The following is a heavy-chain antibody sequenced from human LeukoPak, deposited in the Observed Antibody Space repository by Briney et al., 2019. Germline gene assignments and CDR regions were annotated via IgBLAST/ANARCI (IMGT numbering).Heavy chain of an antibody. CDR1: GFTFSSYS. V-gene: IGHV3-21*01. J-gene: IGHJ3*02. CDR3: ARGHGDAFDI. CDR2: ISSSSSYI. Sequence: GGSPRLSCAASGFTFSSYSMNWVRQAPGKGLEWVSSISSSSSYIYYADSVKGRFTISRDNAKNSLYLQMNSLRAEDTAVYYCARGHGDAFDIWGQGTMVTVSS.